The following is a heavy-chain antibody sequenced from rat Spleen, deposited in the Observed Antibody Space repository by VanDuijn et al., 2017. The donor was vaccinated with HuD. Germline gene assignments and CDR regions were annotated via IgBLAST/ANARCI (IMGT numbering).Heavy chain of an antibody. CDR3: ARGPSYGSDLDYFDY. CDR2: ISSDGSST. D-gene: IGHD1-7*01. V-gene: IGHV5-7*01. CDR1: GFTFSDYY. J-gene: IGHJ2*01. Sequence: EVQLVESDGGLVQPGKSLKLSCAASGFTFSDYYMAWVRQAPTKGLEWVATISSDGSSTYYRDSVKGRFTISRDNAQNTLYLQMSKLGSEDTAIYYCARGPSYGSDLDYFDYWGQGVMVTVSS.